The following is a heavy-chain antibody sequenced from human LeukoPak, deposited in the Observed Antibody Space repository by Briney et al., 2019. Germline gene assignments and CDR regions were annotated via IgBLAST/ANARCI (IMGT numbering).Heavy chain of an antibody. V-gene: IGHV3-21*01. CDR3: ARDGGGGLDY. D-gene: IGHD4-23*01. CDR1: GFTFSNYN. CDR2: ISISSNYI. Sequence: GGSGGLSCAASGFTFSNYNMNWDRQAPGKGLEWVSCISISSNYIYYPDSVKGRFTISRDNAKNSLYLQMNSLRAEDTAVYYCARDGGGGLDYWGQGILVTVSS. J-gene: IGHJ4*01.